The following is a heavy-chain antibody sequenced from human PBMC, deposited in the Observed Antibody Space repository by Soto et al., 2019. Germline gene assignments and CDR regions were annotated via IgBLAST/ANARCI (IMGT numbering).Heavy chain of an antibody. CDR1: GFTFSSYG. Sequence: PGGSLRLSCAASGFTFSSYGMHWVRQAPGKGLEWVAVIWYDGSNKYYADSVKGRFTISRDNSKNTLYLQMNSLRAEDTAVYYCASSSSSAAGGFDYWGQGTLVTVS. D-gene: IGHD6-6*01. CDR2: IWYDGSNK. J-gene: IGHJ4*02. V-gene: IGHV3-33*01. CDR3: ASSSSSAAGGFDY.